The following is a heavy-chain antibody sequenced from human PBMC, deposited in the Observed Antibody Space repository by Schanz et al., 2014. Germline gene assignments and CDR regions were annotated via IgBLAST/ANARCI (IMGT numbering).Heavy chain of an antibody. CDR3: AKDGRLPYYGTGSDFDY. D-gene: IGHD3-22*01. Sequence: QVQLVDSGGGLVKPGGSLRLSCAASGFTFSDYYMTWIRQAPGKGLEWVSDISNSGTTIYYADSVKGRFTISRDNLKNTVYLQMNSLRAGDTAVYYCAKDGRLPYYGTGSDFDYWGQGTLVAVSS. J-gene: IGHJ4*02. CDR1: GFTFSDYY. V-gene: IGHV3-11*01. CDR2: ISNSGTTI.